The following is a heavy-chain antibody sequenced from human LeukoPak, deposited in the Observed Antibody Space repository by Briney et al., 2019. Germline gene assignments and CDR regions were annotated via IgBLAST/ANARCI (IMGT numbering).Heavy chain of an antibody. CDR2: MNPNSGNT. CDR1: GYTFTSYD. V-gene: IGHV1-8*01. D-gene: IGHD5-12*01. CDR3: VRGEATIPYYYYYYGMDV. Sequence: ASVKVSCKASGYTFTSYDINWVRQATGQGLEWMGWMNPNSGNTGYAQKFQGRVTMTRNTSISTAYTELSSLRSEDTAVYYCVRGEATIPYYYYYYGMDVWGQGTTVTVSS. J-gene: IGHJ6*02.